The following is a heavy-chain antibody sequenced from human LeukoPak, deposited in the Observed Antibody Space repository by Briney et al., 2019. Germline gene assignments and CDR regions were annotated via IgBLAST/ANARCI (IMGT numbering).Heavy chain of an antibody. Sequence: SQTLSLTCTVSGGSISGGDYYWCWIRQPPGKGLEWIGYIYYSGSTYYTPSLKSRVTISVDTSKHQFSLKLSSVTAADTAVYYCARSLYGDYGYVQHWGQGTLVTVSS. CDR1: GGSISGGDYY. J-gene: IGHJ1*01. V-gene: IGHV4-30-4*08. CDR2: IYYSGST. D-gene: IGHD4-17*01. CDR3: ARSLYGDYGYVQH.